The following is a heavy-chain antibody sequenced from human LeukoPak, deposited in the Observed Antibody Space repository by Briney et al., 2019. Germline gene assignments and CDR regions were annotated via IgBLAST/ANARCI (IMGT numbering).Heavy chain of an antibody. CDR3: ARLPRGGTMVRGVLRRGYYYMDV. D-gene: IGHD3-10*01. CDR2: IYTSGST. J-gene: IGHJ6*03. CDR1: GGSISSGSYY. Sequence: PSETLSLTCTVSGGSISSGSYYWSWIRQPAGKGLEWIGRIYTSGSTNYNPSLKSRVTISVDTSKNQFSLKLSSVTAADTAVYYCARLPRGGTMVRGVLRRGYYYMDVWGKGTTVTISS. V-gene: IGHV4-61*02.